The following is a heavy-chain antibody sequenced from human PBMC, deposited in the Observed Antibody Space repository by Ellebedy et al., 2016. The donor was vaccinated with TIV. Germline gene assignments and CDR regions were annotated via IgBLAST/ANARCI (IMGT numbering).Heavy chain of an antibody. CDR2: IYYSGST. D-gene: IGHD1-26*01. V-gene: IGHV4-59*13. CDR3: ARDRGPIVGATGVFDY. Sequence: SETLSLXXTVSGGSISSYYWSWIRQPPGKGLEWIGYIYYSGSTNYNPSLKSRVTISVDTSKNQFSLKLSSVTAADTAVYYCARDRGPIVGATGVFDYWGQGTLVTVSS. CDR1: GGSISSYY. J-gene: IGHJ4*02.